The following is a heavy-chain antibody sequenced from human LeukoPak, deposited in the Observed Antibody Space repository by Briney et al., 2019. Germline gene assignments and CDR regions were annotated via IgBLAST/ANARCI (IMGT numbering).Heavy chain of an antibody. CDR1: GFTFSSYS. Sequence: PGGSLRPSCAASGFTFSSYSMNWVRQAPGKGLEWVSSISSSSSYIYYADSVKGRFTISRDNAKNSLYLQMNSLRAEDTAVYYCARGLGYDFWSGPYYYYMDVWGKGTTVTVSS. CDR2: ISSSSSYI. D-gene: IGHD3-3*01. CDR3: ARGLGYDFWSGPYYYYMDV. V-gene: IGHV3-21*01. J-gene: IGHJ6*03.